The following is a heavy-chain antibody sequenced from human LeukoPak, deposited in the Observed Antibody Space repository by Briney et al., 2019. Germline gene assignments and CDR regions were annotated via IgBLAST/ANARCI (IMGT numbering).Heavy chain of an antibody. CDR3: ARLYSDSWSRVDP. CDR1: GGPISNYY. J-gene: IGHJ5*02. D-gene: IGHD6-13*01. CDR2: IYTGGSI. V-gene: IGHV4-4*07. Sequence: SETLSLTCTVSGGPISNYYWIWIRQPAGEGQEWIGRIYTGGSIDSNPSLKSRVTMSVDTSKNQFSLKLSSVTAADTAVYFCARLYSDSWSRVDPWGQGTLVTVSS.